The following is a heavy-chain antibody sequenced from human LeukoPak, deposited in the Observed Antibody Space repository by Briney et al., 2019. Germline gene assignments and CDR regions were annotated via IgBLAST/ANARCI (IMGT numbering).Heavy chain of an antibody. CDR1: GGSVSSYY. V-gene: IGHV4-59*02. D-gene: IGHD1-26*01. J-gene: IGHJ5*02. CDR3: ARDSRSGGSYYWFDP. CDR2: IFYGGTT. Sequence: SETLSLTCTVSGGSVSSYYWSWIRQPPGKGLEWIGYIFYGGTTSYNPSLKSRVSLSVDTSKNQFSLKLNSVTAADTAVYYCARDSRSGGSYYWFDPWGQGTLVTVSS.